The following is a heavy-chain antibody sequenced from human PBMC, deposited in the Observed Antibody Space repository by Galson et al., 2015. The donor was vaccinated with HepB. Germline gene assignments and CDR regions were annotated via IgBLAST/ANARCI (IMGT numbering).Heavy chain of an antibody. CDR2: ISGSGGSI. CDR3: AKSPFDY. J-gene: IGHJ4*02. Sequence: SLRLSCAASGFTFSTYAMTWVRQAPGKGLEWVSSISGSGGSINYADSVKGRFTISRDNSKNTLYLQMNSLRAEDTAVYYCAKSPFDYWGQGTLVTVSS. V-gene: IGHV3-23*01. CDR1: GFTFSTYA.